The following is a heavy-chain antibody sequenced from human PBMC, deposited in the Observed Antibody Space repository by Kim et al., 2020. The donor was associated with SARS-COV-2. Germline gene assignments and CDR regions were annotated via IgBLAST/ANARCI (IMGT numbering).Heavy chain of an antibody. CDR1: GGTFSSYA. CDR3: ARGGGHIAANYYYYYYMDV. V-gene: IGHV1-69*04. Sequence: SVKVSCKASGGTFSSYAISWVRQAPGQGLERMGRRRAIVGIAKDEKKFKGRVTMTANKSTSTAYMELSSLRSEATAVYYCARGGGHIAANYYYYYYMDVWGKVPTVPVSS. CDR2: RRAIVGIA. D-gene: IGHD6-6*01. J-gene: IGHJ6*03.